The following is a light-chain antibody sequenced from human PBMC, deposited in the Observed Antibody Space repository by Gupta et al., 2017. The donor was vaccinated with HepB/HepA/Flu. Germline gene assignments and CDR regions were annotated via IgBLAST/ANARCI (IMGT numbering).Light chain of an antibody. V-gene: IGKV3-20*01. CDR1: QSVTNNY. Sequence: EKLLTQSPGTLSLSPGERATLSCRASQSVTNNYLAWYQQKPGQTPRLLIYGISSRANGITGRFRGSGSGTDFTLTISGPGPEDCAVYYCQQEGSSPLFGGGTKVEIK. CDR2: GIS. CDR3: QQEGSSPL. J-gene: IGKJ4*01.